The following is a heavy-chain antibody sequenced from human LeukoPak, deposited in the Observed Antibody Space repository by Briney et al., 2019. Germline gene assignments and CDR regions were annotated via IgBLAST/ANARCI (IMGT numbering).Heavy chain of an antibody. CDR1: GGSISSYY. Sequence: SETLSLTCTVSGGSISSYYWSWIRQPPGKGLEWIGYIYYSGSTNYNPSLKSRVTISVDTSKNQLSLKLSSVTAADTAVYYCARGAMRLRYFDWPQVWFDPWGQGTLVTVSS. V-gene: IGHV4-59*01. J-gene: IGHJ5*02. D-gene: IGHD3-9*01. CDR2: IYYSGST. CDR3: ARGAMRLRYFDWPQVWFDP.